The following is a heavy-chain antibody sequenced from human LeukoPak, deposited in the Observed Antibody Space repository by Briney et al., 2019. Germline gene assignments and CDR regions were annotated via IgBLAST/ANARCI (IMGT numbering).Heavy chain of an antibody. J-gene: IGHJ5*02. V-gene: IGHV1-8*01. CDR1: GYTFTSYD. CDR2: MNPNSGNT. D-gene: IGHD3-10*01. CDR3: ARSRMVRGVITHNWFDP. Sequence: GASVKVSCKASGYTFTSYDINWVRQATGQGLEWMGWMNPNSGNTGYAQKFQGRVTMTRNTSISTAYMELSSLRSEDTAVYYCARSRMVRGVITHNWFDPWGQGTLVTVSS.